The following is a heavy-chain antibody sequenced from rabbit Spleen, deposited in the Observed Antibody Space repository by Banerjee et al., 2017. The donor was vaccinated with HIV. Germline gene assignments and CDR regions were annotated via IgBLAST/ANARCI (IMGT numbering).Heavy chain of an antibody. CDR2: IYTGNGHT. V-gene: IGHV1S40*01. J-gene: IGHJ6*01. CDR1: GFSFSRSYD. Sequence: LVGSGGGLVKPGASLTLTCTASGFSFSRSYDMCWVRQAPGKGLEWIGCIYTGNGHTHYATWAKGRFTISKTSSTTVTLQMTSLTVADTATYFCARDTGSSFSSYGMDLWGPGTLVTVS. D-gene: IGHD8-1*01. CDR3: ARDTGSSFSSYGMDL.